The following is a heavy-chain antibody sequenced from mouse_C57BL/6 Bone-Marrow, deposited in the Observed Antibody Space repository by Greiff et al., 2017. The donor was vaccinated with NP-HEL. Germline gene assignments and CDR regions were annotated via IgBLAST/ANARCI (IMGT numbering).Heavy chain of an antibody. CDR2: IYPGSGNT. V-gene: IGHV1-66*01. J-gene: IGHJ2*01. Sequence: QVQLQQSGPELVKPGASVKISCKASGYSFTSYYIHWVKQRPGQGLEWIGWIYPGSGNTKYNEKFKGKATLTADTSSSTAYMQLSSLTSEDSAVYYCARWGTVVANGWYYFDYWGQGTTLTVSS. D-gene: IGHD1-1*01. CDR1: GYSFTSYY. CDR3: ARWGTVVANGWYYFDY.